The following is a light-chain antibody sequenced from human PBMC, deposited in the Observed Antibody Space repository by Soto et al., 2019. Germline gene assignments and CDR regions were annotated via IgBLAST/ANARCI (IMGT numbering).Light chain of an antibody. CDR1: SSSIGADYD. J-gene: IGLJ2*01. CDR2: NNN. CDR3: QSYDSSLSGSEI. V-gene: IGLV1-40*01. Sequence: QPVLTQPPSVSGAPGQRVTISCTGSSSSIGADYDVHWYQQLPGTAPKLLIFNNNNRPSGVPDRFSGSKSGTAASLAITGLQAEDEADYYCQSYDSSLSGSEIFGGGTKLTVL.